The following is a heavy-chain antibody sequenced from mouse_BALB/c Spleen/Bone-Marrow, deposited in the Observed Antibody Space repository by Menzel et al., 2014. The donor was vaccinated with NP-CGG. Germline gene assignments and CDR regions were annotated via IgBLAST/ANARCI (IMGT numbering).Heavy chain of an antibody. D-gene: IGHD1-1*01. CDR3: ARPILRFYAMDY. CDR1: GYAFTSYN. CDR2: IDPCNGGT. V-gene: IGHV1S135*01. Sequence: EVQLQQSGPELVKPGASVKVSCKASGYAFTSYNMYWVKQSHGKSLEWIRYIDPCNGGTSYNQKFKGKATLTVDKSSSTAYMHLNSLTSEDSAVYYCARPILRFYAMDYWGQGTSVTVSS. J-gene: IGHJ4*01.